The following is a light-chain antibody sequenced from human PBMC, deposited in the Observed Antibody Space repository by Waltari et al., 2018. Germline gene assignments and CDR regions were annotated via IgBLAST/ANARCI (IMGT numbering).Light chain of an antibody. CDR2: WVS. V-gene: IGKV4-1*01. CDR3: QQYYSAPNT. CDR1: QSDLHTNNKNY. J-gene: IGKJ2*01. Sequence: DIVVTQSPDSLAVSLGERATINCKSSQSDLHTNNKNYLAWYQQEPGLPPKLLICWVSTRASVVPGRLIGSGSATDFPLTISSLQAEDVAVYYCQQYYSAPNTFGQGTKLEI.